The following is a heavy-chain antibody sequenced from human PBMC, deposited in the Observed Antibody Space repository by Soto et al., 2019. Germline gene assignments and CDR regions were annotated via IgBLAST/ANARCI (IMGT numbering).Heavy chain of an antibody. V-gene: IGHV4-34*01. J-gene: IGHJ6*02. CDR1: GGSLSGYY. CDR3: ARGVYCSSTSCYWGMDV. Sequence: SETLSLTCAVYGGSLSGYYWSWIRQPPGKGLEWIGEINHSGSTNYNPSLKSRVTISVDTSKNQFSQKLSSVTAADTAVYYCARGVYCSSTSCYWGMDVWGQGTTVTVSS. CDR2: INHSGST. D-gene: IGHD2-2*01.